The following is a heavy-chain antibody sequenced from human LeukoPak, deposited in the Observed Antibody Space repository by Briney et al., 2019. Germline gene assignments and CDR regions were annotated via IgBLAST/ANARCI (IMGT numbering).Heavy chain of an antibody. CDR2: IYYSGST. V-gene: IGHV4-59*01. Sequence: SETLSLTCTASGGSISSYYWSWIRQPPGKGLEWIGDIYYSGSTNYNPSLESRVTISVDTYKNQFSLKLSSVTAADTAVYYCAREGSIAGHAFDIWGQGTMVTVSS. CDR1: GGSISSYY. D-gene: IGHD6-13*01. J-gene: IGHJ3*02. CDR3: AREGSIAGHAFDI.